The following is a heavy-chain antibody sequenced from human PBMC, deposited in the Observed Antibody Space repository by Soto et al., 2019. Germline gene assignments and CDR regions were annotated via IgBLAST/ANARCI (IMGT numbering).Heavy chain of an antibody. CDR2: IYSGGST. J-gene: IGHJ4*02. D-gene: IGHD6-19*01. CDR1: GFTVSSNY. Sequence: EVQLVESGGGLVQPGGSLRLSCAASGFTVSSNYMSWVRQAPGKGLEWVSVIYSGGSTYYADSVKGSFTISRDNSKNPLNRQMNSLRAEDTAVYYCARAPRSSGWYFDYWGQGTLVTVSS. CDR3: ARAPRSSGWYFDY. V-gene: IGHV3-66*01.